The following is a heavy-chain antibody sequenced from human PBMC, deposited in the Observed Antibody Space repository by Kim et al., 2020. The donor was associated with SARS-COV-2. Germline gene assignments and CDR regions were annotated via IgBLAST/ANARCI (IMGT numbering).Heavy chain of an antibody. V-gene: IGHV4-34*01. D-gene: IGHD3-9*01. Sequence: SETLSLTCAVYGGSFSGYYWSWIRQPPGKGLEWIGEINHSGSTNYNPSLKSRVTISVDTSKNQFSLKLSSVTAADTAVYYCARGVTILSYLDYWGQGTLVTVSS. CDR1: GGSFSGYY. CDR2: INHSGST. CDR3: ARGVTILSYLDY. J-gene: IGHJ4*02.